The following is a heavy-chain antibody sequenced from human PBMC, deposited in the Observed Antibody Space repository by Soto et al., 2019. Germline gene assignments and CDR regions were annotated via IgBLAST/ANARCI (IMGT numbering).Heavy chain of an antibody. CDR2: ISYDGSNK. CDR3: AKDMSVAGARDYYGMDV. Sequence: GGSLRLSCAASGFTFSSYGMHWVRQAPGKGLEWVAVISYDGSNKYYADSVKGRFTISRDNSKNTLYLQMNSLRAEDTAVYYCAKDMSVAGARDYYGMDVWGQGTTVTVSS. J-gene: IGHJ6*02. V-gene: IGHV3-30*18. CDR1: GFTFSSYG. D-gene: IGHD6-19*01.